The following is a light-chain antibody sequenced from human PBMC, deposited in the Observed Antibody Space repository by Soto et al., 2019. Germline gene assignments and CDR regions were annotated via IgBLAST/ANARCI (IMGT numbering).Light chain of an antibody. CDR1: HNDIGTYDY. CDR2: GVT. CDR3: SSYTSSSIYV. J-gene: IGLJ1*01. Sequence: QSVLTQPTSVSGTPGQSITISCTGNHNDIGTYDYVSWYQQHPGRAPRLLIYGVTTRPSGISDRFSASKSGLTASLTISGLQPEDEADYYCSSYTSSSIYVFGSGTTVTVL. V-gene: IGLV2-14*03.